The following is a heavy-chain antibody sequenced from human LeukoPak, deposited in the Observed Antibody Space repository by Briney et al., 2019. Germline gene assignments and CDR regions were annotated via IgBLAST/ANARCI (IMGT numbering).Heavy chain of an antibody. CDR2: ISPYNGNT. J-gene: IGHJ6*03. CDR1: GYTFNTYG. V-gene: IGHV1-18*01. Sequence: ASVKVSCKPYGYTFNTYGITWVRQAPGQGLEWMGWISPYNGNTNYAQKFQGRVTMTTDTSTSTAYMELRSLRSDDTAVYYCARGGKDIVVVPAAINVKVDYYYYMDVWGKGTTVTVSS. CDR3: ARGGKDIVVVPAAINVKVDYYYYMDV. D-gene: IGHD2-2*02.